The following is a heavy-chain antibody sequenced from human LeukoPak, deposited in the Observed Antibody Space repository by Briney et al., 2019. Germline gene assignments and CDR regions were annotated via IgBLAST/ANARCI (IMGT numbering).Heavy chain of an antibody. Sequence: GGSLRLSCAASGFNFRSYWMHWVRQAPGKGLEWVSRMDPDGRTIDYADSVKGRFTISRDNSKNTLYLQMNSLRAEDTAVYYCAKDTCLRDYYDSSGYSEAFDYWGQGTLVTVSS. J-gene: IGHJ4*02. V-gene: IGHV3-74*01. CDR2: MDPDGRTI. CDR3: AKDTCLRDYYDSSGYSEAFDY. CDR1: GFNFRSYW. D-gene: IGHD3-22*01.